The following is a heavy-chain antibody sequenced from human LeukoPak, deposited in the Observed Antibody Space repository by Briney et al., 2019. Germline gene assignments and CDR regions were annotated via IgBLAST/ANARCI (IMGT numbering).Heavy chain of an antibody. Sequence: SETLSLTCAVYGGSFSGYYRSWIRQPPGKGLEWIGEINHSGSTNYNPSLKSRVTISVDTSKNQFSLKLSSVTAADTAVYYCARVSSDYWGQGTLVTVSS. CDR3: ARVSSDY. CDR2: INHSGST. CDR1: GGSFSGYY. V-gene: IGHV4-34*01. D-gene: IGHD5/OR15-5a*01. J-gene: IGHJ4*02.